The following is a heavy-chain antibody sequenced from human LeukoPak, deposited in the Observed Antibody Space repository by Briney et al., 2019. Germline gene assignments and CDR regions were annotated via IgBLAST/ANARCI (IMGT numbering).Heavy chain of an antibody. CDR1: GFTFDNYA. CDR3: TRGVYCSGGSCSLDY. CDR2: ISGSDDFT. D-gene: IGHD2-15*01. V-gene: IGHV3-23*01. Sequence: GGSLRLSCAASGFTFDNYAMSWVRQAPGKGLEWVSTISGSDDFTYYADSVKGRFTISRDNSRNTLSLQISSLRAEDTALYYCTRGVYCSGGSCSLDYWGQGTLVTVSA. J-gene: IGHJ4*02.